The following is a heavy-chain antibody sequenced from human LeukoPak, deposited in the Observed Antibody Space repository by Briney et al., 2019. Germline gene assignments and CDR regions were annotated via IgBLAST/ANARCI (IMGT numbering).Heavy chain of an antibody. Sequence: GGSLRLSCAASGFTFSSYSMNWVRQAPGKGLEWVSSISSSSSYIYYADSVKGRFTISRDNAKNSLYLRMNSLRAEDTAVYYCARFPSAAARPGGFDYWGQGTLVTVSS. D-gene: IGHD6-6*01. CDR2: ISSSSSYI. V-gene: IGHV3-21*01. J-gene: IGHJ4*02. CDR3: ARFPSAAARPGGFDY. CDR1: GFTFSSYS.